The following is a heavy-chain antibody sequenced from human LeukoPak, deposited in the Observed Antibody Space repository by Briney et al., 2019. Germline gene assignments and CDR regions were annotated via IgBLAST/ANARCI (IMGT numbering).Heavy chain of an antibody. CDR1: GGTFSSYA. J-gene: IGHJ4*02. D-gene: IGHD3-22*01. V-gene: IGHV1-69*13. CDR3: ARGPITTRSHFDY. CDR2: IIPIFATA. Sequence: ASVKVSCKASGGTFSSYAISWVRQAPGQGLEWMGGIIPIFATANYAQKFQGRVTITADESASTAYMELSSLRSEDTAVYYCARGPITTRSHFDYWGQGTLVTVSS.